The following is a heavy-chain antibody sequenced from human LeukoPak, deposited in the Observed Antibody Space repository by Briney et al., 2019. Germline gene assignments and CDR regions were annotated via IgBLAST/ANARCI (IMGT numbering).Heavy chain of an antibody. V-gene: IGHV3-23*01. CDR2: ISGDGGAK. CDR1: GFTFNDYD. J-gene: IGHJ4*02. CDR3: AREGYYYDSSGYYYFDY. Sequence: GGSLRLSCAASGFTFNDYDMSWVRQAPGKGLEWVSGISGDGGAKFYADSVKGRFTISRDNSKNTLYLQISSLRAEDTAVYYCAREGYYYDSSGYYYFDYWGQGTLVTVSS. D-gene: IGHD3-22*01.